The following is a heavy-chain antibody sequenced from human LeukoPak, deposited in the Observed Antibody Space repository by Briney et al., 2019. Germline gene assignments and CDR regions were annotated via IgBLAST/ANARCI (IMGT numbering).Heavy chain of an antibody. V-gene: IGHV4-34*01. D-gene: IGHD6-6*01. CDR2: INHSGST. CDR3: ASYLEYSSSDDYYYYMDV. J-gene: IGHJ6*03. Sequence: SETLSLTCAVYGGSFSGYYWSWIRQPPGKGLEWIGEINHSGSTNYNPSLKSRVTISVDTSKNQFSLKLSSVTAADTAVYYCASYLEYSSSDDYYYYMDVWGKGTTVTVSS. CDR1: GGSFSGYY.